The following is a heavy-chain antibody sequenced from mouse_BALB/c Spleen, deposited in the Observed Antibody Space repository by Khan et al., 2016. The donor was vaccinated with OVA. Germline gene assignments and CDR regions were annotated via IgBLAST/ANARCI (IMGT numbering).Heavy chain of an antibody. D-gene: IGHD1-2*01. CDR2: ISSGSSTI. V-gene: IGHV5-17*02. Sequence: EVALVESGGGLVQPGGSRKLSCAASGFTFSSFGMHWVRQAPEKGLEWVAYISSGSSTIYYADTVKGRFTISRNNPKNTLFLQMTSLRSEDTAMYFCARNYGYYFDYWGQGTTLTVSS. CDR1: GFTFSSFG. J-gene: IGHJ2*01. CDR3: ARNYGYYFDY.